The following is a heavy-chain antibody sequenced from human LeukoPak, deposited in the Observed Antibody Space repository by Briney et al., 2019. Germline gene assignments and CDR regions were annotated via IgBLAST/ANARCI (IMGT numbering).Heavy chain of an antibody. CDR2: IYYSGST. CDR3: ARATVWHWLY. D-gene: IGHD6-19*01. CDR1: GGSVSSGSYY. V-gene: IGHV4-61*01. Sequence: PSETLSLTCTVSGGSVSSGSYYWSWIRQPPGKGLEWIGYIYYSGSTNYNPSLKSRVTISVDTSKNQFSLKLSSVTAADTAVYYCARATVWHWLYWGQGTLVTVSS. J-gene: IGHJ4*02.